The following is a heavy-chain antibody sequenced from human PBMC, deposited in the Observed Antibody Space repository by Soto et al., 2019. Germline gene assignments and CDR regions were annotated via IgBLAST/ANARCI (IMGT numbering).Heavy chain of an antibody. CDR2: ISANGANT. V-gene: IGHV3-23*01. Sequence: GGSLRLSCAASGIIFSNYALSWVRQAPGKGLEWVSGISANGANTYYAESVKGRFTISRDNSKNTLYLQMNSLRAEDTAVYYCAKDLNSSGYYYVFDYWGQGTLVTVSS. CDR1: GIIFSNYA. J-gene: IGHJ4*02. D-gene: IGHD3-22*01. CDR3: AKDLNSSGYYYVFDY.